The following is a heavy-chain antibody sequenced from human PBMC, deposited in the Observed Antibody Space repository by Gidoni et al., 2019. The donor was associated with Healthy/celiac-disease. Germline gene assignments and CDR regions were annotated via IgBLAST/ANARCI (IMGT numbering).Heavy chain of an antibody. J-gene: IGHJ4*02. CDR1: RVPLSSFS. Sequence: EVQLVESEGGLVKPVGAMGLPCPAARVPLSSFSRNSGREAPGKGLEWVSSISSSSSYIYYADSVKGRFTISRDNAKNSLYLQMNSLRAEDTAVYYCAREAVAGTWGLDYWGQGTLVTVSS. D-gene: IGHD6-19*01. CDR2: ISSSSSYI. V-gene: IGHV3-21*01. CDR3: AREAVAGTWGLDY.